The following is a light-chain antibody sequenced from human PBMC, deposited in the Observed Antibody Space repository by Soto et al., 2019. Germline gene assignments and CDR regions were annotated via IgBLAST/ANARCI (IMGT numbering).Light chain of an antibody. CDR1: SSDVGGYNY. CDR2: EVS. Sequence: QCALTKPPSANGSPGQSVTISCTGTSSDVGGYNYVSWYQQHPGKAPKLMIYEVSKRPSGVPDRFSGSKSGNTASLTVSGLQAEDEADYYCSSHAGSKRVFGTGTKVTVL. CDR3: SSHAGSKRV. V-gene: IGLV2-8*01. J-gene: IGLJ1*01.